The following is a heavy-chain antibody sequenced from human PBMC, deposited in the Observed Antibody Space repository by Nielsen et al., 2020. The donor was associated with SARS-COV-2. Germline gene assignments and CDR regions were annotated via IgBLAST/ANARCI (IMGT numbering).Heavy chain of an antibody. CDR3: QGVAAPYYYYYGMDV. J-gene: IGHJ6*02. CDR1: GFTFSSYA. Sequence: GGSLRLSCAASGFTFSSYAMSWVRQAPGKGLEWVAVISYDGSNKYYADSVKGRFTISRDNSKNTLYLQMNSLRAEDTAVYYCQGVAAPYYYYYGMDVWGQGTTVTVSS. V-gene: IGHV3-30*04. D-gene: IGHD6-19*01. CDR2: ISYDGSNK.